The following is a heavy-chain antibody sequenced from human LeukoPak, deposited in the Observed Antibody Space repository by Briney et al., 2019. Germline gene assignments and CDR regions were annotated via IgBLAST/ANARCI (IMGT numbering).Heavy chain of an antibody. CDR1: GYTFTGYY. Sequence: ASVKVSCKASGYTFTGYYMHWVRQAPGQGLEWMGWINPNSGGTNYAQKFQGRATMTRDTSISTAYMELSRLRSDDTAVYYCARDPNDYGGIHEGYWGQGTLVTVSS. CDR2: INPNSGGT. J-gene: IGHJ4*02. CDR3: ARDPNDYGGIHEGY. V-gene: IGHV1-2*02. D-gene: IGHD4-23*01.